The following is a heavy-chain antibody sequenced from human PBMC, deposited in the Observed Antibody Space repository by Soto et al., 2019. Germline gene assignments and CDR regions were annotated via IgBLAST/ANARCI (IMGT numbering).Heavy chain of an antibody. CDR2: VSHDGRNT. V-gene: IGHV3-30*18. CDR1: GFTLSDYA. CDR3: AKGGRQWLVTSDFNY. Sequence: VQLVESGGGVVQPGRSLRLSCAASGFTLSDYAMHWVRQAPGKGLEWVAVVSHDGRNTHYADSVKGRFTISRDSSKNTVSLEITSLRAEDTAVYYCAKGGRQWLVTSDFNYWGQGALVTVSS. J-gene: IGHJ4*02. D-gene: IGHD6-19*01.